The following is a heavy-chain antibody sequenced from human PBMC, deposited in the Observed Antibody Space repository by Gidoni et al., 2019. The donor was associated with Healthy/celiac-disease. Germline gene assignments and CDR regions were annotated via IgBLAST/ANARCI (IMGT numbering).Heavy chain of an antibody. J-gene: IGHJ6*02. V-gene: IGHV1-69*04. Sequence: VMQVQSAAEVKKVESSVMVACKASGGTFSSYAISWVRQAPGQGLEWMGRIIPILGIANYAQKFQGRVTITANKSTSTAYMELSSLRSEDTAVYYCARGVVVPAATYYYYYGMDVWGQGTTVTVSS. CDR2: IIPILGIA. D-gene: IGHD2-2*01. CDR1: GGTFSSYA. CDR3: ARGVVVPAATYYYYYGMDV.